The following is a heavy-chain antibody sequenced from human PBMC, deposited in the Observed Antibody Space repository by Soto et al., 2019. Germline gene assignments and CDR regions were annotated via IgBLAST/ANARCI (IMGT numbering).Heavy chain of an antibody. Sequence: EASVKVSCKASGGTFSSYAISWVRQAPGQGLEWMGGIIPIFGTANYAQKFQGRVTITADESTSTAYMELSSLRSGDTAVYYCARVIAAVSAFDIWGQGTMVTVSS. CDR3: ARVIAAVSAFDI. J-gene: IGHJ3*02. CDR2: IIPIFGTA. CDR1: GGTFSSYA. D-gene: IGHD6-13*01. V-gene: IGHV1-69*13.